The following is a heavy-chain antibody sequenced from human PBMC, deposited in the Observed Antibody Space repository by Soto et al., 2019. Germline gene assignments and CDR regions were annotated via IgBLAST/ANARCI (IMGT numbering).Heavy chain of an antibody. J-gene: IGHJ4*02. CDR1: GFSLSAGGVG. CDR2: IYWDDDK. CDR3: AHRGPRASLFDY. Sequence: QITLKESGPTLVKPTQTLTLTCTFSGFSLSAGGVGVGWIRQPPGKALECLALIYWDDDKRYSPSLKSRLTITKDTSKNQVVLTMTNMDPMDTATYYCAHRGPRASLFDYWSQGTLVTVSS. V-gene: IGHV2-5*02.